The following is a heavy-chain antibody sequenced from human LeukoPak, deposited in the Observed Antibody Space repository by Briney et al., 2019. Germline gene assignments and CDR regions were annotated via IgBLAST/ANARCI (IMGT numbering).Heavy chain of an antibody. J-gene: IGHJ4*02. Sequence: SQTLSLTCTVSGGSISSGGYYCSWIRQHPGKGLKWIGYIYYSGSTYYNPSLKSRVTISVDTSKNQFSLKLSSVTAADTAVYYCARYYYDSSGYYYFDYWGQGTLVTVSS. CDR1: GGSISSGGYY. V-gene: IGHV4-31*03. CDR2: IYYSGST. CDR3: ARYYYDSSGYYYFDY. D-gene: IGHD3-22*01.